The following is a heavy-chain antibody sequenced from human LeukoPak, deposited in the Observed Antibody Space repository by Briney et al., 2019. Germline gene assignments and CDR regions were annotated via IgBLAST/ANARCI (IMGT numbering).Heavy chain of an antibody. CDR3: ARVGGSYTVDT. D-gene: IGHD1-26*01. V-gene: IGHV4-59*01. Sequence: SETLSPTCTVSGGSLSGYFWSWIRQPPGQRLEWIGYIYSSGSTNYNPSLTSRVTISVDTSRSQFSLKLSSVTAADTAVYYCARVGGSYTVDTWGQGTLVTVSS. J-gene: IGHJ4*02. CDR1: GGSLSGYF. CDR2: IYSSGST.